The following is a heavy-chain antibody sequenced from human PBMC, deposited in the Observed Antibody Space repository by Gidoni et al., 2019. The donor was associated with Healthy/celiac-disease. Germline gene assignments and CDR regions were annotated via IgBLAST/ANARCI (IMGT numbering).Heavy chain of an antibody. CDR3: ARASITMVRGAPNAPFDY. V-gene: IGHV4-30-2*01. J-gene: IGHJ4*02. CDR2: IYHSGST. CDR1: GGSISRGGYA. Sequence: QLQLQESGSGLVKPSQTLSLTCAVPGGSISRGGYAWSWIRQPPGKGLEWIGYIYHSGSTYYNPSLKSRVTISVDRSKNQFSLKLSSVTAADTAVYYCARASITMVRGAPNAPFDYWGQGTLVTVSS. D-gene: IGHD3-10*01.